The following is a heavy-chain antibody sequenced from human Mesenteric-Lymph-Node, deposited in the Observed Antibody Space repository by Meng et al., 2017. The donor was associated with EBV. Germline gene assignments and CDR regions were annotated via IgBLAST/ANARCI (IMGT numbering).Heavy chain of an antibody. CDR1: SSYA. D-gene: IGHD4-17*01. J-gene: IGHJ4*02. Sequence: SSYAMTWVRPAPGKGLEWVSGISGNGGSTDYTDSVKGRFTIARDNSKNTLYLQMNSLRAEDTAVYYCAREEDGDPFDYWGQGTLVTVSS. CDR3: AREEDGDPFDY. CDR2: ISGNGGST. V-gene: IGHV3-23*01.